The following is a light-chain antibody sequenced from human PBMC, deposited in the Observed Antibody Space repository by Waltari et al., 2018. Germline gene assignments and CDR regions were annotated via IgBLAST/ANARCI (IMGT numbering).Light chain of an antibody. V-gene: IGKV1-39*01. J-gene: IGKJ1*01. CDR2: ATS. Sequence: DIQMTQSPSSLSASVGDRITITCRSSQNIYSYLNWYQQKPGRAPELLIYATSRLLSGVPSRFSGRGSGTDFTLTIINLQPEDIATYYCQQTSSPPQTFGQGTKVE. CDR1: QNIYSY. CDR3: QQTSSPPQT.